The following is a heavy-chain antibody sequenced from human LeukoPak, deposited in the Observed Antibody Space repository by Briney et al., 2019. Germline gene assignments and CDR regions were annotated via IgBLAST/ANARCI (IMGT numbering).Heavy chain of an antibody. V-gene: IGHV3-48*03. CDR2: ISSSDII. J-gene: IGHJ4*02. CDR1: GFTFSNYE. Sequence: QPGGSLRLSCAASGFTFSNYEMSWVRQAPGKGLEWVSYISSSDIIYYTDSVKGRFTISRDNAKNSLYLQMNSLRAEDTAVYCCARYRGYADYFDYWGQGTLVTVSS. CDR3: ARYRGYADYFDY. D-gene: IGHD5-12*01.